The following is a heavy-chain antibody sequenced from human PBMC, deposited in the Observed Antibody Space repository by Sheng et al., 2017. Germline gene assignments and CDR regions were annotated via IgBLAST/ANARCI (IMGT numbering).Heavy chain of an antibody. D-gene: IGHD4-17*01. Sequence: EVQLVESGGGLVKPGGSLRLSCAASGFTFSSYSMNWVRQAPGKGLEWVSSISSSSSYIYYADSVKGRFTISRDNAKNSLYLQMNSLRAEDTAVYYCASEGGNTVTKGYYYYYMDVWGKGTTVTVSS. V-gene: IGHV3-21*01. CDR2: ISSSSSYI. J-gene: IGHJ6*03. CDR1: GFTFSSYS. CDR3: ASEGGNTVTKGYYYYYMDV.